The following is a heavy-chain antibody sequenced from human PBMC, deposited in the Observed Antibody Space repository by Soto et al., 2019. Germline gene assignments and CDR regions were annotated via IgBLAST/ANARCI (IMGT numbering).Heavy chain of an antibody. D-gene: IGHD2-21*01. CDR2: IYVTGAV. CDR3: TRLRIATNNYKWFDP. J-gene: IGHJ5*02. CDR1: GAAFNSGNYY. Sequence: SETLSLTCSVSGAAFNSGNYYWSWHRQVPGQGLEWIGHIYVTGAVDYNPFLKDRITISLNTSKRQFSLNLRLVTAADTAVYYCTRLRIATNNYKWFDPWGQGTLVTVSS. V-gene: IGHV4-31*03.